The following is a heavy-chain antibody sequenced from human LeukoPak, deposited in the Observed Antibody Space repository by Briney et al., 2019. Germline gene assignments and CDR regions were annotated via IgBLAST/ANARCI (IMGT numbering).Heavy chain of an antibody. J-gene: IGHJ5*02. V-gene: IGHV1-8*01. CDR2: MKPNSGNT. CDR1: GYTFTSYD. Sequence: GASVKVSCKASGYTFTSYDINWVRQATGQGLEWMGWMKPNSGNTGYAQKFQGRVTMTRNTSISTAYMELSSLRSEDTAVYYCAREPNVLRFLEWARETINWFDPWGQGTLVTVSS. CDR3: AREPNVLRFLEWARETINWFDP. D-gene: IGHD3-3*01.